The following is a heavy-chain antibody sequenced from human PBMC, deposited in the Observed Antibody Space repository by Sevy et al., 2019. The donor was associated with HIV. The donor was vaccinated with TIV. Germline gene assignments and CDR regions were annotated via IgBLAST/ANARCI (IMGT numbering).Heavy chain of an antibody. CDR1: GYDFTPYW. CDR2: IYPGNSDT. Sequence: EKSLKISCKGSGYDFTPYWIGWVRQMPGQGLEWMGIIYPGNSDTGYSPSFQGQVTISVVKSINTAFLQWSSLRASDTAIYYCARQRDLDYFDYWGQGTLVLVSS. V-gene: IGHV5-51*01. CDR3: ARQRDLDYFDY. J-gene: IGHJ4*02.